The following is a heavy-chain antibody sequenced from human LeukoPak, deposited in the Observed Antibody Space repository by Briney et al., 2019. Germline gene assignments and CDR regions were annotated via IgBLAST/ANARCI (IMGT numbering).Heavy chain of an antibody. V-gene: IGHV3-30*02. CDR1: GFTFSSYG. D-gene: IGHD2-21*02. Sequence: GGSLRLSCAASGFTFSSYGMHWVRQAPGKGLEWVAFIRYDGSNKYYADSVKGRFTISRDNSKNTLYLQMNSLRAEDTAVYYCARSAYCGGDCYPSPHAFDIWGQGTMVTVSS. CDR2: IRYDGSNK. CDR3: ARSAYCGGDCYPSPHAFDI. J-gene: IGHJ3*02.